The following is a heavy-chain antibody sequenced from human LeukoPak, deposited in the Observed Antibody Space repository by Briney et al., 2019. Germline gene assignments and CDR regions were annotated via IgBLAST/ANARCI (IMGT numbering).Heavy chain of an antibody. CDR3: ARGPGMYYFDY. Sequence: PGMSLRLSCAASGFTFSSFAMHWVRRAPGKGLEWVAVISYDGRHKYYGDSVKGQFTISRDNSKNTLYVQMNSLRAEDTAVYYCARGPGMYYFDYWGQGTLVTVSS. V-gene: IGHV3-30*04. CDR1: GFTFSSFA. CDR2: ISYDGRHK. J-gene: IGHJ4*02. D-gene: IGHD3-10*01.